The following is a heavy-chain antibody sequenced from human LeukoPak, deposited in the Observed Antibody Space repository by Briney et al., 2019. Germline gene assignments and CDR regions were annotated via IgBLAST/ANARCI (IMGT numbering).Heavy chain of an antibody. Sequence: GGSPRLSCAASRFTLSSYGMHWVRQAPGKGLEWVAFIRNDGSNKYYPDSVKGRFTISRDNSKNTLYLQMNSLRAEDTAVYYFAKGVAYGSSALDYWGQGTLVTVSS. D-gene: IGHD3-10*01. J-gene: IGHJ4*02. CDR2: IRNDGSNK. CDR1: RFTLSSYG. CDR3: AKGVAYGSSALDY. V-gene: IGHV3-30*02.